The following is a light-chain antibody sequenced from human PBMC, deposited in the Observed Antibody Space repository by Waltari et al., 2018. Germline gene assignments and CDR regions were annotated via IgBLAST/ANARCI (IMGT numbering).Light chain of an antibody. CDR1: QSLLDTSSNKNF. J-gene: IGKJ1*01. CDR3: QQYYTTPPWT. Sequence: VMTQSPDSLAVSLGERATINCKSSQSLLDTSSNKNFLGWYQQKPGQPPKLLIYSASTRESGVPDRFRGSGSETDFTLTITTLQAEDVAVYYCQQYYTTPPWTFGQGTKVEIK. CDR2: SAS. V-gene: IGKV4-1*01.